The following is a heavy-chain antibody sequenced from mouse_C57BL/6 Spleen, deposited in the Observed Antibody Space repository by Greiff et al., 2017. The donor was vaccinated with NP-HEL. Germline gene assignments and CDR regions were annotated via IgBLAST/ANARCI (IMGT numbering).Heavy chain of an antibody. CDR3: TRDDGYLGAY. D-gene: IGHD2-3*01. Sequence: EVQLQQSGGGLVQPGGSMKLSCAASGFTFSDAWMDWVRQSPEKGLEWVAEIRNKANNHATYYAESVKGRFTISRDDSKSSVYLQMNSLRAEDTGIYYCTRDDGYLGAYWGQGTLVTVSA. J-gene: IGHJ3*01. CDR1: GFTFSDAW. CDR2: IRNKANNHAT. V-gene: IGHV6-6*01.